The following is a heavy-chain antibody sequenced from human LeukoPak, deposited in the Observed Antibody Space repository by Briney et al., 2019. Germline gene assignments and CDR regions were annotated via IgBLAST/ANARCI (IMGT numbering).Heavy chain of an antibody. J-gene: IGHJ4*02. D-gene: IGHD1-26*01. CDR3: AKEETGSYSVGSFDY. CDR2: ISGSGGST. V-gene: IGHV3-23*01. Sequence: GGSLRLSCAASGFTFSSYAVNWVRQAPGKGLEWVLGISGSGGSTYNADSVKGRFTISRDNSKNTLYLQMNSLRVEDTAVYYCAKEETGSYSVGSFDYWGQGTLVTVSS. CDR1: GFTFSSYA.